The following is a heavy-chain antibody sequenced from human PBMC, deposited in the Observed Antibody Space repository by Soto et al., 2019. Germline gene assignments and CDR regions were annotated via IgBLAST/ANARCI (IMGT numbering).Heavy chain of an antibody. V-gene: IGHV3-13*01. Sequence: GGSLRLSCAASGFTFDDYAMHWVRQATGKGLEWVSAIGTAGDTYYPGSVKGRFTISRENAKNSLYLQMNSLRAGDTAVYYCARGISTVTTRYGMDVWGQGTTVTVSS. CDR1: GFTFDDYA. D-gene: IGHD4-17*01. CDR3: ARGISTVTTRYGMDV. CDR2: IGTAGDT. J-gene: IGHJ6*02.